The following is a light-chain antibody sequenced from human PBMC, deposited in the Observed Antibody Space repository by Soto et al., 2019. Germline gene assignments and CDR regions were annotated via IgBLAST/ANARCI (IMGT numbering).Light chain of an antibody. CDR3: QQYGSSGT. J-gene: IGKJ1*01. CDR2: GAS. V-gene: IGKV3-20*01. CDR1: QSVSNNY. Sequence: IVLPQYTATLSLSPGERATRSCRSSQSVSNNYLAWYQQKPGQAPRLLIYGASNRAAGIPDRFSGGGSGTDFTLTISRLEPEDFAVYYCQQYGSSGTFGQGTKVDI.